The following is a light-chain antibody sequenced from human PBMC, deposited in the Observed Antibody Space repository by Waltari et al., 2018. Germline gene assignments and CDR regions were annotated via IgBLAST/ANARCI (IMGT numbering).Light chain of an antibody. V-gene: IGLV3-19*01. CDR3: HSRDASGVGGS. Sequence: SSELTQDPAVSVAMGQTVRITCQGDSLRSYYASWYPQRPGQAPRLVMYDKNNRPSGVPDRFSGSSSHNTASLTITGAQAEDEASYYCHSRDASGVGGSFGGGTKLTVL. J-gene: IGLJ2*01. CDR2: DKN. CDR1: SLRSYY.